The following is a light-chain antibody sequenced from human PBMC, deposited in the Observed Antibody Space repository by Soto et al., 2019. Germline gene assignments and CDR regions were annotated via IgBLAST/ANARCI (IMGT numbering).Light chain of an antibody. J-gene: IGKJ1*01. V-gene: IGKV3-20*01. CDR3: QQYGSSPGT. Sequence: LKQSPCTLSLSQGERETLSCRASQSVSSSYLAWYQQKPGQAPRLLIYGASSRATGIPDRFSGSGSGTDFTLTISRLEPEDFAVYYCQQYGSSPGTFGQGTKVDIK. CDR1: QSVSSSY. CDR2: GAS.